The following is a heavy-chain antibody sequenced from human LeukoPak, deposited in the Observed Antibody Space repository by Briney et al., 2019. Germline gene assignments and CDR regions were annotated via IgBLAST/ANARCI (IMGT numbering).Heavy chain of an antibody. D-gene: IGHD3-22*01. CDR3: ARHLRPTSGYYYVYY. CDR1: GGSISSYY. CDR2: IYYSGST. V-gene: IGHV4-59*08. J-gene: IGHJ4*02. Sequence: SETLSLTCSVSGGSISSYYWRWLGQPPGRELEGIGYIYYSGSTHYNPSLKSRVTISVDTSKSQFSLKLRSVTAADTAVYYCARHLRPTSGYYYVYYSGQGTLVTVSS.